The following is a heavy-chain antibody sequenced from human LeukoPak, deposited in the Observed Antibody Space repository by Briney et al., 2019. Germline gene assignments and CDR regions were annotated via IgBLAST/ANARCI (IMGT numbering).Heavy chain of an antibody. CDR3: ARHLYSYDSSPYYP. CDR2: ISYSGRT. D-gene: IGHD3-22*01. CDR1: GGSVTSYY. J-gene: IGHJ5*02. Sequence: SETLSLTCTVSGGSVTSYYWSWIRQPPGKGLEWIGHISYSGRTNYNPSIKSRVTMSIDTSKNQVSLKLTSVTAADTAVYACARHLYSYDSSPYYPWGQGTLVTVSS. V-gene: IGHV4-59*02.